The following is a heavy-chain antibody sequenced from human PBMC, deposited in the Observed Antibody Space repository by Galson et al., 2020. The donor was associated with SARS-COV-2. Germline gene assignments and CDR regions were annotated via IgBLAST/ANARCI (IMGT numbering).Heavy chain of an antibody. Sequence: GGSLRLSCAASGFTFSSYWMSWVRKAPGKGREWVANIKQDGSEKYYVDSVKGRFTISRDNAKNSLYLQMNSLRAEDTAVYYCARDSVRHAYYYYMDVWGKGTTVTVSS. V-gene: IGHV3-7*03. CDR1: GFTFSSYW. J-gene: IGHJ6*03. D-gene: IGHD3-10*01. CDR2: IKQDGSEK. CDR3: ARDSVRHAYYYYMDV.